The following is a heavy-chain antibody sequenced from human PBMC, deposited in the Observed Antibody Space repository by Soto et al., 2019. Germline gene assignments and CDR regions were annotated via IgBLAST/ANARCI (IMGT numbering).Heavy chain of an antibody. CDR1: GDSVSSNSAA. Sequence: SQTLSLTCAISGDSVSSNSAAWNWIRQSPSRGLEWLGRTYYRSKWYNDYAVSVKSRITVNPDTSKNQFSLQLNSVTPEDTAVYYCARANGYAYSSSSSFSGFYGMDVWGQGTTVTVSS. CDR3: ARANGYAYSSSSSFSGFYGMDV. D-gene: IGHD6-6*01. J-gene: IGHJ6*02. V-gene: IGHV6-1*01. CDR2: TYYRSKWYN.